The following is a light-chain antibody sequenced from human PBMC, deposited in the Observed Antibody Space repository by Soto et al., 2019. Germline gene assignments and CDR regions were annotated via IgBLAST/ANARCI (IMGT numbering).Light chain of an antibody. Sequence: IQLTQSPSSQSASVVSRVTVTCRASRVISSYLAWYQQKAGKAPKLLIYAASTLRSGVPSRFSGSGSATDFTLTISSLRPDDFATYYCQQLNTYPPTFGQGTKVDIK. J-gene: IGKJ1*01. V-gene: IGKV1-9*01. CDR2: AAS. CDR1: RVISSY. CDR3: QQLNTYPPT.